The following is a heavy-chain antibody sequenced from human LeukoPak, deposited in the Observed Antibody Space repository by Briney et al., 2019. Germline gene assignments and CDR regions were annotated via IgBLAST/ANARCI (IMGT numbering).Heavy chain of an antibody. J-gene: IGHJ4*02. CDR1: GGTFSSYA. Sequence: GASVKVSCKASGGTFSSYAISWVRQAPGQGLEWMGGIIPIFGTANYAQKFQGRVTITADESTSTAYMELSSLRSEDTAVYYCARWMVRGPYFDYWGQGTLVTVSS. CDR3: ARWMVRGPYFDY. CDR2: IIPIFGTA. V-gene: IGHV1-69*13. D-gene: IGHD3-10*01.